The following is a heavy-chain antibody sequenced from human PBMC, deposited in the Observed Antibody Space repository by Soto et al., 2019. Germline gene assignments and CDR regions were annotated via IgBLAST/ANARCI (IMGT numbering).Heavy chain of an antibody. D-gene: IGHD3-10*01. CDR2: INYSGST. J-gene: IGHJ4*02. Sequence: QVQLQESGPGLVKPSQTLSLTCTVTGGSINSGSYYWSWIRQHPGMGLEWIGNINYSGSTYYNPSLKSRVLMSVDASQNQFFLKLTSVTAADTAIYYCARDRLMGQYFGSWGQGTLVTVSS. CDR3: ARDRLMGQYFGS. V-gene: IGHV4-31*03. CDR1: GGSINSGSYY.